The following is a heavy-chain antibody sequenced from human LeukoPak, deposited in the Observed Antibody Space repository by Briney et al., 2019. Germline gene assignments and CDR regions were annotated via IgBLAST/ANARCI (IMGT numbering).Heavy chain of an antibody. CDR1: GGSFSGYY. CDR2: INHSGST. CDR3: ARGHSSGWYYY. V-gene: IGHV4-34*01. J-gene: IGHJ4*02. D-gene: IGHD6-19*01. Sequence: SETLSLTCAVYGGSFSGYYWSWIRQPPGKGLEWIGEINHSGSTNYNPSLKSRVTISVDTSKNQFSLKLSSVTAADTAMYYCARGHSSGWYYYWGQGTLVTVSS.